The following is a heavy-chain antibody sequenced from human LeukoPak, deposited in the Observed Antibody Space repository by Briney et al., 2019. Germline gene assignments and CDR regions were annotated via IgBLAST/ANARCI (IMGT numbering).Heavy chain of an antibody. CDR1: GYSFTNYA. Sequence: ASVKVSCKASGYSFTNYAMNWVRQAPGQGLEWMGWIHPSTGNPTYAQGFTGRFVFSLDTSVSTAYLQISSLKAEDTAVYYCARAAEILGVVIPFDYWGQGTLVTVSS. J-gene: IGHJ4*02. D-gene: IGHD3-3*01. CDR2: IHPSTGNP. V-gene: IGHV7-4-1*02. CDR3: ARAAEILGVVIPFDY.